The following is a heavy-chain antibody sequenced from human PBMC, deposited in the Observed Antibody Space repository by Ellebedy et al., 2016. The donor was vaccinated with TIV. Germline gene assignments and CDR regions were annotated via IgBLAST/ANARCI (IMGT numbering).Heavy chain of an antibody. CDR1: GGSFSDYY. CDR3: ARGPLYGDYVDASYYFDY. Sequence: SETLSLTCAVYGGSFSDYYWNWIRQPPGKGLEWIGEINHSGSTNCNPSLKSRVTISVDTSKNQFSLKLSSVTAADTALYYCARGPLYGDYVDASYYFDYWGQGTLVTVSS. J-gene: IGHJ4*02. D-gene: IGHD4-17*01. CDR2: INHSGST. V-gene: IGHV4-34*01.